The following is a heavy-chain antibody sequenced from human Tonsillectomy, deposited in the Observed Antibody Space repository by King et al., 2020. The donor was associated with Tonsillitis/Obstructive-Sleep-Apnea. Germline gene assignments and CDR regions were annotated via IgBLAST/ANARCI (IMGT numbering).Heavy chain of an antibody. CDR2: INNDGRST. V-gene: IGHV3-74*01. CDR1: GFTFSNYW. J-gene: IGHJ4*02. Sequence: VQLVESGGGLVQPGGSLRLSCVASGFTFSNYWMYWVRQVPGEGLVWVSRINNDGRSTTYADSVKGRLTIYRANAENTLYLQMNRMRPEDTAVYHCARGGAKGSTDYWGQGTLVTVSS. D-gene: IGHD2-15*01. CDR3: ARGGAKGSTDY.